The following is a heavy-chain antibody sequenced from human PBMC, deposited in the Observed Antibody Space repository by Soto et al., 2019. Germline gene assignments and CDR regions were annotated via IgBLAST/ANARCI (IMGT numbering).Heavy chain of an antibody. V-gene: IGHV3-33*01. CDR1: GFTFSSYG. D-gene: IGHD2-21*01. CDR3: ARDRGAVIDY. CDR2: IWYDGSNK. J-gene: IGHJ4*02. Sequence: QVQLVESGGGVVQPGRSLRLSCAASGFTFSSYGMHWVRQAPGKGLEWVAVIWYDGSNKYYADSVKGRFTISRDNSNNTLYLQMNRLRAEDTAVYYCARDRGAVIDYWGQGTLVTVSS.